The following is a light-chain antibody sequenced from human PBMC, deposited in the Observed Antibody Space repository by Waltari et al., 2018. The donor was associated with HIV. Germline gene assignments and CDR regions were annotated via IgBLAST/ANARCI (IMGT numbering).Light chain of an antibody. V-gene: IGLV2-23*02. Sequence: TQPASVSGSFGQSITISCTGTSSDVGSYNLVSWYQYHPGKAPKLIIYEVSKRPSGVSNRFSGSKSGNTASLTVSGLQAEDEAHYYCCSYARSGIPFGGGTKLTVL. CDR2: EVS. CDR1: SSDVGSYNL. J-gene: IGLJ2*01. CDR3: CSYARSGIP.